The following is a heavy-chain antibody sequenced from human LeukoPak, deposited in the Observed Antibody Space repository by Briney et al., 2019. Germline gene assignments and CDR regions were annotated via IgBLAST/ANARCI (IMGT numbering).Heavy chain of an antibody. CDR1: GGSISTYY. Sequence: PSETLSLTCTVSGGSISTYYWSWIRQPPGKGLEWLGYIYYNGSTKYNPSLKSRVTTSVDTSKNQFSLKLSSVTAADTAAYYCARHIGGPFDKWGQGTLVTVSS. CDR2: IYYNGST. V-gene: IGHV4-59*08. CDR3: ARHIGGPFDK. J-gene: IGHJ4*02. D-gene: IGHD2-15*01.